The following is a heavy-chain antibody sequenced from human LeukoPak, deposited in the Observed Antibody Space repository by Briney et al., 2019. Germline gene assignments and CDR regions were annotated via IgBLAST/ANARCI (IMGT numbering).Heavy chain of an antibody. Sequence: SETLSLTCAVYGGSFSGYYWSWIRQPPGKGLEWIGEINHSGSTNYNPSLKSRVTISVDTSKNQFSLKLSSVTAADTAVYYCARDRLGELDYWGQGTLVTVSS. CDR2: INHSGST. D-gene: IGHD6-19*01. V-gene: IGHV4-34*01. CDR1: GGSFSGYY. CDR3: ARDRLGELDY. J-gene: IGHJ4*02.